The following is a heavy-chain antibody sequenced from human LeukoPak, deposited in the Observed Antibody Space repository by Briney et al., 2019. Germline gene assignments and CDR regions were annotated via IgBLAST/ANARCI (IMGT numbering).Heavy chain of an antibody. CDR3: AKDIGSGSFTFDY. D-gene: IGHD3-10*01. CDR2: ISWDGGST. V-gene: IGHV3-43*01. Sequence: GSXRLSCAASGFTFDDYTMHWVRQAPGKGLEWVSLISWDGGSTYYADSVKGRFTISRDNSKNSLYLQMNSLRTEDTALYYCAKDIGSGSFTFDYWGQGTLVTVSS. J-gene: IGHJ4*02. CDR1: GFTFDDYT.